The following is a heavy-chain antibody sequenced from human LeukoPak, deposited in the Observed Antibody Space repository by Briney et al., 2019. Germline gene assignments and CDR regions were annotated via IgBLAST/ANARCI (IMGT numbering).Heavy chain of an antibody. CDR3: ARDGGTSFDY. V-gene: IGHV6-1*01. D-gene: IGHD3-3*01. Sequence: SQTLSLTCAISGDNVSSKTSAWHWIRQSLSRGLEWLGRTYYRSKWYNDYPISVKSRININPDTSKNQVSLQLNSVTPDDTGVYYCARDGGTSFDYWGQGTLVTVSS. CDR1: GDNVSSKTSA. J-gene: IGHJ4*02. CDR2: TYYRSKWYN.